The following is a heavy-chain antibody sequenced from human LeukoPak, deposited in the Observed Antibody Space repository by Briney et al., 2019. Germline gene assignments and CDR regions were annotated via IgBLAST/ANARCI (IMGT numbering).Heavy chain of an antibody. J-gene: IGHJ3*02. Sequence: GGSLRLSCAASGFTFSSYWMSWVRQAPGKGLEWVANIKQDGSEKYYVDSVKGRFTISRDNAKNSLYLQMNSLRAEDTAVYYCARDLGGYFLHDAFDIWGQGTMVTVSS. CDR3: ARDLGGYFLHDAFDI. CDR2: IKQDGSEK. D-gene: IGHD5-12*01. CDR1: GFTFSSYW. V-gene: IGHV3-7*03.